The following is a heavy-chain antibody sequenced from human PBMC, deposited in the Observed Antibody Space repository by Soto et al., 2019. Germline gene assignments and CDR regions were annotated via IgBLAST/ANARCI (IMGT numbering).Heavy chain of an antibody. CDR3: AKGVAVAGKRLELFDY. Sequence: GGSLRLSCASSGFTFSSYAMIWVRQAPGKGLEWVSAISGSGRSTYYADSVKGRFTISRDNSKNTLYLQMNSLRAEDTAVYYCAKGVAVAGKRLELFDYWGQGTLVTVSS. V-gene: IGHV3-23*01. CDR2: ISGSGRST. J-gene: IGHJ4*02. CDR1: GFTFSSYA. D-gene: IGHD6-19*01.